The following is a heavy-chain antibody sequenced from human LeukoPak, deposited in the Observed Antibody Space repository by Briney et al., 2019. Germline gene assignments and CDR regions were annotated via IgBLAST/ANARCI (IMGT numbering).Heavy chain of an antibody. CDR1: GGSISSSGYY. CDR3: GVGSGYDDY. V-gene: IGHV4-39*07. D-gene: IGHD5-12*01. J-gene: IGHJ4*02. CDR2: FYYSGNT. Sequence: SETLXLTCTVSGGSISSSGYYWGWIRQPPGKGLEWIGSFYYSGNTYYNPSLKSRVTISEDTSRNQFSLKPTTVTAADTAVYYCGVGSGYDDYWGQGTLVTVSS.